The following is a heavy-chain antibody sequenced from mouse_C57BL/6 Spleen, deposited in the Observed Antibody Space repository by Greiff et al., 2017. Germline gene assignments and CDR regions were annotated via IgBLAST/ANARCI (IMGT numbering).Heavy chain of an antibody. Sequence: EVQLVESGGGLVQPGGSMKLSCVASGFTFSNYWMNWVRQSPEKGLEWVAQIRLKSDNYATHYAESVKGRFTISRDDSKSSVYLQMNNLRAEDTGIYYCTRNDYDWFAYWGQGTLVTVSA. CDR3: TRNDYDWFAY. CDR1: GFTFSNYW. D-gene: IGHD2-4*01. J-gene: IGHJ3*01. CDR2: IRLKSDNYAT. V-gene: IGHV6-3*01.